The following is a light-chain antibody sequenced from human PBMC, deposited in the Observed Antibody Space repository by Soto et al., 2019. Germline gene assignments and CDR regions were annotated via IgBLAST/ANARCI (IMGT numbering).Light chain of an antibody. Sequence: DIVLTQSPATLSLSPGQTATLSCRASQSVSSYLAWYQQKAGQAPRLLIYGASTRATGIPARFSGSGSETEFTLTITSLQPEDFAVYYCQQYNNWPRTFGQGTKVDIK. J-gene: IGKJ1*01. CDR2: GAS. CDR1: QSVSSY. V-gene: IGKV3-15*01. CDR3: QQYNNWPRT.